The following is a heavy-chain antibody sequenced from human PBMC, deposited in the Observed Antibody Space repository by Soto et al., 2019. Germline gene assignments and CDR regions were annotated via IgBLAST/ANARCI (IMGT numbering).Heavy chain of an antibody. CDR2: INAGNGNT. Sequence: GASVKVSCKASGYTFTSYAMHWVRQAPGQRLEWMGWINAGNGNTKYSQKLQGRVNITRDTSASTAYMELSSLRSEDTAVYYCARSIVVVTALDYWGQGTLVTVSS. CDR3: ARSIVVVTALDY. CDR1: GYTFTSYA. J-gene: IGHJ4*02. V-gene: IGHV1-3*01. D-gene: IGHD2-21*02.